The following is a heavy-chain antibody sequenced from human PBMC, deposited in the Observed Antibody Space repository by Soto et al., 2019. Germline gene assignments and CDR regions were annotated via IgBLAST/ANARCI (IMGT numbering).Heavy chain of an antibody. Sequence: ASVKVSCKASGYTFTSYDINWVRQATGQGLEWMGWMNPNSGNTGYAQKFKGRVNMTRNTSISTAYMELSSLRSEDTAVYYCARGRIQYGMDVWGQGTTVTVSS. CDR1: GYTFTSYD. V-gene: IGHV1-8*01. CDR3: ARGRIQYGMDV. CDR2: MNPNSGNT. J-gene: IGHJ6*02. D-gene: IGHD2-15*01.